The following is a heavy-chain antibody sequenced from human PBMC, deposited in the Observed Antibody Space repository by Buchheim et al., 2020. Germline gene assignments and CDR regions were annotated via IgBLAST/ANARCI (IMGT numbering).Heavy chain of an antibody. D-gene: IGHD3-10*01. CDR1: GASISSGGYY. V-gene: IGHV4-31*03. Sequence: QVQLQESGPGLVKPSQTLSLTCTVSGASISSGGYYWSWIRQLPGKGLAWSGYIYYSGSTYFNPSLKSRVTMSGDTSKNPLFLKLSSVTAADTAVYYCARGNAPMGAFDLWGQGT. J-gene: IGHJ3*01. CDR3: ARGNAPMGAFDL. CDR2: IYYSGST.